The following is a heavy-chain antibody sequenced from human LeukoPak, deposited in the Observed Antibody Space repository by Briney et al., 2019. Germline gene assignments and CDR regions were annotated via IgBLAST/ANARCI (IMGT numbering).Heavy chain of an antibody. J-gene: IGHJ4*02. Sequence: GGSLRLSCAASGFTFSSYAMSWVRQAPGKGLEWVSAISYSGGGTYYADSVKGRFTISRDNSKNTLYLQMNSLRAEDTAVYYCAKDGMGMEYYYDSSGYDYWGQGTLVTVSS. CDR2: ISYSGGGT. D-gene: IGHD3-22*01. CDR1: GFTFSSYA. V-gene: IGHV3-23*01. CDR3: AKDGMGMEYYYDSSGYDY.